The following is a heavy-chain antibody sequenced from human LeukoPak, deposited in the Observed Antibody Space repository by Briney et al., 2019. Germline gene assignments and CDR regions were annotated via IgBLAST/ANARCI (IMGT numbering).Heavy chain of an antibody. D-gene: IGHD4-23*01. J-gene: IGHJ5*02. V-gene: IGHV4-4*09. Sequence: SETLSLTCTVSGGSISSYYWSWIRQPPGKGLEWIGYIYTSGSTNYNPSLKSRVTISVDTSKNQFSLKLSSVTAADTAVYYCARSCDYGGNPYNWFDPWGQGTLVTVSS. CDR1: GGSISSYY. CDR3: ARSCDYGGNPYNWFDP. CDR2: IYTSGST.